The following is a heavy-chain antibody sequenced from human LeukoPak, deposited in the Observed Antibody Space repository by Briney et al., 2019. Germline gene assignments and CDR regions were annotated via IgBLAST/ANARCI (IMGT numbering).Heavy chain of an antibody. CDR2: LYYSGST. CDR1: GGSISSSIYY. CDR3: ARHNDNWFDP. J-gene: IGHJ5*02. Sequence: WETLSLTCSVSGGSISSSIYYWGWIRQPPGKGLEWIGSLYYSGSTYCNPSLKSRVSISVDTSKNQFSLKLSSVTAADTAVYYCARHNDNWFDPWGQGTLVTVSS. V-gene: IGHV4-39*01.